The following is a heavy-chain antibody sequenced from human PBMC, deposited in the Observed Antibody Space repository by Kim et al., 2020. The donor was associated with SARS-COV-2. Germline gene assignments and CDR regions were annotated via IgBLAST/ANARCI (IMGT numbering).Heavy chain of an antibody. J-gene: IGHJ4*02. CDR1: GGSISSYY. Sequence: SETLSLTCTVSGGSISSYYWSWIRQPPGKGLEWIGYIYYSGSTNYNPSLKSRVTISVDTSKNQFSLKLSSATAADTAVYYCAMQYSSSSTLNYWGQGTLVTVSS. CDR2: IYYSGST. V-gene: IGHV4-59*13. CDR3: AMQYSSSSTLNY. D-gene: IGHD6-6*01.